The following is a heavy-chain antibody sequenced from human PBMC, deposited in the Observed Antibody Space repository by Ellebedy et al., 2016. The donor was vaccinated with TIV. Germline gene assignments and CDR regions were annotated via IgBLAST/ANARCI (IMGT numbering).Heavy chain of an antibody. D-gene: IGHD6-19*01. CDR2: IYYSGST. V-gene: IGHV4-59*08. CDR1: GGSISSYY. Sequence: MPSETLSLTCTVSGGSISSYYWSWIRQPPGKGLEWIGYIYYSGSTNYNPSLKSRVTISVDTSKNQFSLKLSSVTAADTAVYYCARNGQWLVVRYYYGMDVWGQGTTVTVSS. J-gene: IGHJ6*02. CDR3: ARNGQWLVVRYYYGMDV.